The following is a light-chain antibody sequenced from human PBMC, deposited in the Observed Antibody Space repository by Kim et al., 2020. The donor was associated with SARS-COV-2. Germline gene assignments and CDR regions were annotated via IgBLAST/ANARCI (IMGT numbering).Light chain of an antibody. J-gene: IGLJ3*02. CDR2: GNS. CDR1: SSNIGAGYD. Sequence: GQTVTISCTGSSSNIGAGYDVHWYKQRPGAAPKPLVYGNSKRPSGVPDRFSGSKSGTSASLAITGLQAEDEADYYCQSYDSSLSWVFGGGTQLTVL. V-gene: IGLV1-40*01. CDR3: QSYDSSLSWV.